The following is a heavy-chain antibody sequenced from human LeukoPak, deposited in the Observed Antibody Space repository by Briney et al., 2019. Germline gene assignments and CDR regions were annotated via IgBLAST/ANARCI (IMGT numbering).Heavy chain of an antibody. CDR2: INHSGST. CDR1: GGSFSGYY. Sequence: SETLSLTCAFYGGSFSGYYWSWIRQPPGKGLEWIGEINHSGSTNYNPSLKSRVTISVDTSKNQFSLKLSPVTAADTAVYYCARGPCSTSCPYWYFDLWGSGTLVTVSS. J-gene: IGHJ2*01. CDR3: ARGPCSTSCPYWYFDL. D-gene: IGHD2-2*01. V-gene: IGHV4-34*01.